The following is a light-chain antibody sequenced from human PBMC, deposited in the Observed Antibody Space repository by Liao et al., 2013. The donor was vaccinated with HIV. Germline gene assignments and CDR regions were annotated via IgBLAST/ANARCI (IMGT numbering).Light chain of an antibody. V-gene: IGLV3-1*01. J-gene: IGLJ1*01. Sequence: SYELTQPPSVSVSPGQTASITCSGDNLGNKYVWWYQQKPGQSPVKVIYQDSKRPSGIPERFSGSNSGNTATLTISGTQAVDEADYYCQAWDSTLYVFGTGTKVTVL. CDR2: QDS. CDR3: QAWDSTLYV. CDR1: NLGNKY.